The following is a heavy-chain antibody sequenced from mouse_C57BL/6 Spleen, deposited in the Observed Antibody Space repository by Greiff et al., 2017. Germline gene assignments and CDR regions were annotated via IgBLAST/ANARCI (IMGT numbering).Heavy chain of an antibody. Sequence: DVQLVESGGGLVQPGGSMTLSCVASGFTFSNYWMNWVRQSPEKGLEWVAQIRLKSDNYATHYAESVKGRFTISRDDSKSSVYLQMNNLRAEDTGIYYCTEWITTVVSDYWGQGTTLTVSS. D-gene: IGHD1-1*01. CDR3: TEWITTVVSDY. CDR1: GFTFSNYW. V-gene: IGHV6-3*01. CDR2: IRLKSDNYAT. J-gene: IGHJ2*01.